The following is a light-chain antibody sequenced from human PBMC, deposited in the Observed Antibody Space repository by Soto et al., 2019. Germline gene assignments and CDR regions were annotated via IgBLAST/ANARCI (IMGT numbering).Light chain of an antibody. Sequence: QSVLTQPPSVSEAPGQRVTISCTGSSSNIGAGYEAHWYQQVPGTAPKLLIYANNNRPSGVPDRFSGSKSGTSASLAITGLQAEDEAEYYCQSYDSSLSGYVVGTGTKLTVL. CDR3: QSYDSSLSGYV. CDR1: SSNIGAGYE. J-gene: IGLJ1*01. V-gene: IGLV1-40*01. CDR2: ANN.